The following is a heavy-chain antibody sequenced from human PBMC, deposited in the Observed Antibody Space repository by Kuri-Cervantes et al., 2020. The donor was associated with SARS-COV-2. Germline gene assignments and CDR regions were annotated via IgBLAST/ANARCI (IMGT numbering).Heavy chain of an antibody. D-gene: IGHD6-13*01. CDR3: ARISSRHSAFDL. V-gene: IGHV1-2*02. J-gene: IGHJ3*01. Sequence: ASVKVSCKASGYTFTGYYLHWVRQAPGQGLEWMGWINPNSGDTNYAQKLQGRVTMTRDTSISTAYMGLSRLRSDDTAVYYCARISSRHSAFDLWGQGTTVTGSS. CDR2: INPNSGDT. CDR1: GYTFTGYY.